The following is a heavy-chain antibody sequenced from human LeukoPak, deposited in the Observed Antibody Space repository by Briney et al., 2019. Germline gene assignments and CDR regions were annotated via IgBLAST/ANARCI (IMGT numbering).Heavy chain of an antibody. V-gene: IGHV3-69-1*02. Sequence: GGSLRLSCAASGFTFSNAWMSWVRQAPGKGLEWVSSITRSSYIYYVDSVKGRFTISRDNAKNSLYLQMNSLRAEDTAVYYCAGYVSSGRRDSFDIWGQGTMVTVSS. CDR2: ITRSSYI. J-gene: IGHJ3*02. D-gene: IGHD3-22*01. CDR1: GFTFSNAW. CDR3: AGYVSSGRRDSFDI.